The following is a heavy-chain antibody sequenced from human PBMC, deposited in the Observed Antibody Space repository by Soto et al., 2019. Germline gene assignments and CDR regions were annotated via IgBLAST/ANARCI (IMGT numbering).Heavy chain of an antibody. CDR2: ISWNSGGI. V-gene: IGHV3-9*01. D-gene: IGHD1-1*01. CDR3: VKDSAGSCCTFYLDY. J-gene: IGHJ4*02. Sequence: EVQLVESGGGLVQPGRSLRLSCAASGFTFDDYAMHWVRQAPGKGLEWVSGISWNSGGIGYADSVKGRFTISRDNAKNSLFLQMSSLRVEDTALYYCVKDSAGSCCTFYLDYWGQGALVTVSS. CDR1: GFTFDDYA.